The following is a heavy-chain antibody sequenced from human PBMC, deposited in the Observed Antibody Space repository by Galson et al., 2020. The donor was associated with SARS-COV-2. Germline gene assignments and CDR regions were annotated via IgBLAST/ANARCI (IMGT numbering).Heavy chain of an antibody. CDR1: GFTFSDYY. J-gene: IGHJ4*02. CDR2: ISSSGGST. D-gene: IGHD3-16*02. V-gene: IGHV3-23*01. CDR3: AKRRLGELSLSLSFDY. Sequence: GESLKISCAASGFTFSDYYMSWIRQAPGKGLEWVSYISSSGGSTYYADSVKGRFTISRDNSKNTLYLQMNSLRAEDTAVYYCAKRRLGELSLSLSFDYWGQGTLVTVSS.